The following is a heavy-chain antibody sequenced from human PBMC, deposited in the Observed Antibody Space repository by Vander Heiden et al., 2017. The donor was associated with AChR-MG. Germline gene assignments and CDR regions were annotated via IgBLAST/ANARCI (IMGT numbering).Heavy chain of an antibody. CDR1: GYTFTSSY. D-gene: IGHD3-10*01. CDR2: INPSGGST. V-gene: IGHV1-46*03. CDR3: ARAGGGSGSYYRYNWFDP. J-gene: IGHJ5*02. Sequence: QVQLVQSGAEVKKPGASVKVSCTASGYTFTSSYMHWVRQAPGQGLEWMGIINPSGGSTSYAQKFQGRVTMTRDTSTSTVYMELSSLRSEDTAVYYCARAGGGSGSYYRYNWFDPWGQGTLVTVSS.